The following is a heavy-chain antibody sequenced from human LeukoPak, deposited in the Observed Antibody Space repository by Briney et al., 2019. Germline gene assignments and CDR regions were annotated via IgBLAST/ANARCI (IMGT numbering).Heavy chain of an antibody. V-gene: IGHV3-48*01. CDR1: GFTFSSYS. CDR3: AKGVAKGGPYYFDY. J-gene: IGHJ4*02. D-gene: IGHD5-12*01. Sequence: GGSLRLSCAASGFTFSSYSMNWVRQAPGKGLEWVSYISSSSSTIYYADSVKGRFTISRDNAKNSLYLQMNSLRAEDTAVYYCAKGVAKGGPYYFDYWGQGTLVTVSS. CDR2: ISSSSSTI.